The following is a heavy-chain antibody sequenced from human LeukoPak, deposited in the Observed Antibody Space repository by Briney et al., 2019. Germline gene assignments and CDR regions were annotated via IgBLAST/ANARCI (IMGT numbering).Heavy chain of an antibody. CDR2: IYYSGST. D-gene: IGHD2-15*01. CDR1: GGSISSSSYY. V-gene: IGHV4-39*07. Sequence: SETLSLTCTVPGGSISSSSYYWGWIRQPPGKGLEWIGSIYYSGSTYYNPSLKSRVTISVDTSKNQFSLKLSSVTAADTAVYYCAGGVVVAATPLNFDYWGQGTLVTVSS. J-gene: IGHJ4*02. CDR3: AGGVVVAATPLNFDY.